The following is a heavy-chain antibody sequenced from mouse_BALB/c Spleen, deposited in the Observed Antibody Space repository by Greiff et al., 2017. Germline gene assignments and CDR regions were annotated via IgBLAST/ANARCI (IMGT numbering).Heavy chain of an antibody. CDR3: ARDTSYDYPYYFDY. CDR2: IRNKANGYTT. Sequence: EVHLVESGGGLVQPGGSLRLSCATSGFTFTDYYMSWVRQPPGKALVWLGFIRNKANGYTTEYSASVKGRFTISRDNSQSILYLQMNTLRAEDSATYYCARDTSYDYPYYFDYWGQGTTLTVSS. CDR1: GFTFTDYY. D-gene: IGHD2-4*01. J-gene: IGHJ2*01. V-gene: IGHV7-3*02.